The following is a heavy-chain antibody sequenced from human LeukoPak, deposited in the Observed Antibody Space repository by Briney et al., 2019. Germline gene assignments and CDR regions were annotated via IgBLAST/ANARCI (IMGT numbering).Heavy chain of an antibody. J-gene: IGHJ4*02. Sequence: GGSLRLSCAASGFTFSSYAMSWVRQAPGKGLEGVSAISGSGGSTYYADSVKGRFTISRDNSKNTLYLQMNSLRAEDTAVYYCARDSYGYEVDYWGQGTLVTVSS. V-gene: IGHV3-23*01. CDR3: ARDSYGYEVDY. D-gene: IGHD5-18*01. CDR1: GFTFSSYA. CDR2: ISGSGGST.